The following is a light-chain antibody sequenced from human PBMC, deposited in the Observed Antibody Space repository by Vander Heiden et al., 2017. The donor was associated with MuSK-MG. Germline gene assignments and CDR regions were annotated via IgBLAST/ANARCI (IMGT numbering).Light chain of an antibody. CDR2: DAS. V-gene: IGKV1-33*01. CDR1: QDISNY. J-gene: IGKJ4*01. Sequence: DIQMTQSPSSLSASVGDRVTITCQASQDISNYLNWYQQKPGKAPKLLIYDASNLETGVPSRFSGSGSGTDFTFTISSLQPEDIATYYCQQNDNPPLTFGRGTKLEIK. CDR3: QQNDNPPLT.